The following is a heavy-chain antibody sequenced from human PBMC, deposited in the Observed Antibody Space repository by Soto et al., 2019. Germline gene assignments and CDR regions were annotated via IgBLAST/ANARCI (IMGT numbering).Heavy chain of an antibody. Sequence: PSETLSLTCTVSGGSISSSSYYWGWIRQPPGKGLEWIGSIYYSGSTNYNPSLKSRVTISVDTSKNQFSLKLSSVTAADTAVYYCARLYNWNYAFWTYYYMDVWGKGTTVTVSS. J-gene: IGHJ6*03. CDR2: IYYSGST. V-gene: IGHV4-39*07. CDR1: GGSISSSSYY. CDR3: ARLYNWNYAFWTYYYMDV. D-gene: IGHD1-7*01.